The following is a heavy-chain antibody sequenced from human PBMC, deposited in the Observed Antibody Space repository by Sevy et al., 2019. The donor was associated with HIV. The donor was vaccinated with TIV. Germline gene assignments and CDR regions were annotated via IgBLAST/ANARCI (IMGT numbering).Heavy chain of an antibody. CDR2: IWYDGSNK. D-gene: IGHD3-22*01. CDR1: GFTFSSYG. CDR3: ARAGDTYYYDSSGYGVDY. J-gene: IGHJ4*02. Sequence: GGSLRLSCAASGFTFSSYGMHWVRQAPGKGLEWVAVIWYDGSNKYYADSVNGRFTISRDNSKNTLYLQMNSLRAEDTAVYYCARAGDTYYYDSSGYGVDYWGQGTLVTVSS. V-gene: IGHV3-33*01.